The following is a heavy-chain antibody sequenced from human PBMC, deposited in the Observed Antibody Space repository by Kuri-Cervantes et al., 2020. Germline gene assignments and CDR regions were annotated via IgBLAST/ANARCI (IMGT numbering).Heavy chain of an antibody. V-gene: IGHV1-18*04. CDR3: ASGYSGYEGSYYMDV. D-gene: IGHD5-12*01. Sequence: ASVKVSCKASGYTFTSYCMHWVRQAPGQGLEWMGWISAYNGDTNYAQKLQGRVTMTTDTSTSTAYMELSSLRSEDTAVYYCASGYSGYEGSYYMDVWGKGTTVTVSS. J-gene: IGHJ6*03. CDR2: ISAYNGDT. CDR1: GYTFTSYC.